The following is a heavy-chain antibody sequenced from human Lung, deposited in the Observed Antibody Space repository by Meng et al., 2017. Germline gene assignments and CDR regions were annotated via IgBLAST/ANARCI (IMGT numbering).Heavy chain of an antibody. CDR2: ISHSGNT. CDR1: GGSISSGNW. J-gene: IGHJ4*02. V-gene: IGHV4-4*02. Sequence: QVHLQESGPRLVKPSETLSLPCAVSGGSISSGNWWSWVRQPPGKGLEWIGEISHSGNTNYSPSFRGRVTMSVGGSRDQFSLELNSVTAADTAVYFCARNGAYCLHSWGQGTLVTVSS. CDR3: ARNGAYCLHS. D-gene: IGHD4-17*01.